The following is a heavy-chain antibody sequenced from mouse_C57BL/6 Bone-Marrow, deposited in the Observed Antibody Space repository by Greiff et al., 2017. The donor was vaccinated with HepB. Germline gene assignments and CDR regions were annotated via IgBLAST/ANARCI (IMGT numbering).Heavy chain of an antibody. D-gene: IGHD2-3*01. CDR2: ITHSGET. CDR3: AGDHRVYDGYLDY. J-gene: IGHJ2*01. CDR1: GFPITSDYY. Sequence: ESGPGLVKPSQSLFLTCSITGFPITSDYYWIWIRQSPGKPLEWMGYITHSGETFYNPSLQSPISITRETSKNQFFLQLNSVTTEDTAMYYCAGDHRVYDGYLDYWGQGTTLTVSS. V-gene: IGHV12-3*01.